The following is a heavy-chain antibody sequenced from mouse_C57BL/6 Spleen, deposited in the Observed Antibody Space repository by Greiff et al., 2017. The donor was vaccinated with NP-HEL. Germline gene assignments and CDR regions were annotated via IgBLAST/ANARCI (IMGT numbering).Heavy chain of an antibody. V-gene: IGHV1-82*01. Sequence: QVQLQQSGPELVKPGASVKISCKASGYAFSSSWMNWVKQRPGKGLERIGRIYPGDGDTNYNGKFKGKATLTADKSSSTAYMQLSSLTSEDSAVYFCAPGYYTWFAYWGQGTLVTVSA. CDR1: GYAFSSSW. CDR2: IYPGDGDT. CDR3: APGYYTWFAY. D-gene: IGHD2-3*01. J-gene: IGHJ3*01.